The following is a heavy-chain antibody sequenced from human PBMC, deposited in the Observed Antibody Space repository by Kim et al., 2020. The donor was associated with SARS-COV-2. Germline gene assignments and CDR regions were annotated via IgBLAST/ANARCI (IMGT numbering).Heavy chain of an antibody. D-gene: IGHD3-22*01. V-gene: IGHV3-30*01. Sequence: ADSVKGRFTISRDNSKNTLYLQMNSLRAEDTAVYYCARLGFYDSSGYSQYWGQGTLVTVSS. CDR3: ARLGFYDSSGYSQY. J-gene: IGHJ4*02.